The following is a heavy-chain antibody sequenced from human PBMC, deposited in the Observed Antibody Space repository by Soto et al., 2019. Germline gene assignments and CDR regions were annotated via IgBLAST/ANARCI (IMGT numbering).Heavy chain of an antibody. CDR3: ARDLVGIAARPARLFDY. CDR2: IYYSGST. CDR1: GGSIISGGYY. Sequence: PSETLSLTCTVSGGSIISGGYYCSWIRPHPGKGLEWIGYIYYSGSTYYNPSLKSRVTISVDTSKNQFSLKLSSVTAADTAVYYCARDLVGIAARPARLFDYWGQGTLVTVSS. V-gene: IGHV4-31*03. J-gene: IGHJ4*02. D-gene: IGHD6-6*01.